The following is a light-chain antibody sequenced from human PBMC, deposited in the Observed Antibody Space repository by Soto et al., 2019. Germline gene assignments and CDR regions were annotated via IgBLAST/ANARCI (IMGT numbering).Light chain of an antibody. J-gene: IGKJ4*01. CDR3: QQSDSTPLT. Sequence: DIQMTQSPSSLSASVGDRVTITCRASQSISSYLNWYQQKPGTAPKLLIYAASSWQSGVPSSFSGSGSRTEFTLTISSLQPEDFANYYCQQSDSTPLTFGGVTKVEIK. V-gene: IGKV1-39*01. CDR1: QSISSY. CDR2: AAS.